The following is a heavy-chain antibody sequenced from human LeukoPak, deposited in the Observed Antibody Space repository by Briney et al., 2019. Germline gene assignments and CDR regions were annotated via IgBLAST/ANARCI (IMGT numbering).Heavy chain of an antibody. Sequence: GSLRLSCAASGFTFSSYGMHWVRQAPGKGLEWVAVIWYDGSNKYYADSVKGRFTISRDNSKNTLYLQMNSLGAEDTAVYYCAREAKDYGGNYFDYWGQGTLVTVSS. D-gene: IGHD4-23*01. CDR2: IWYDGSNK. CDR3: AREAKDYGGNYFDY. CDR1: GFTFSSYG. V-gene: IGHV3-33*01. J-gene: IGHJ4*02.